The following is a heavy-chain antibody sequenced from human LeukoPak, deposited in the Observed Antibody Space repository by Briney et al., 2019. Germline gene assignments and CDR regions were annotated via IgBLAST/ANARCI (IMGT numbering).Heavy chain of an antibody. Sequence: ASVKVSFKGSGGTFSIYAISWVRQAPGQALEWMGGINPNSCDTNSTQNLQGSMTMYRVTVVSTAYMELSRLRYDDTAVYYCAVWVSAHVALDVWLQGTMVTVRS. J-gene: IGHJ3*01. CDR1: GGTFSIYA. D-gene: IGHD1-26*01. CDR3: AVWVSAHVALDV. CDR2: INPNSCDT. V-gene: IGHV1-2*02.